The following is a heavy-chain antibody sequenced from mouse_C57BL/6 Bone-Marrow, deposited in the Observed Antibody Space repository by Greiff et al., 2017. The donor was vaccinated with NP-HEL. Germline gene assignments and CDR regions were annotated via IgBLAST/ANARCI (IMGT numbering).Heavy chain of an antibody. Sequence: QVQLQQSGAELVRPGTSVKMSCKASGYTFTNYWIGWVKQRPGQGLEWIGDIYPGGGYTNYNEKFKGKATLTADKSSSTAYMQFSSLTSEDSAIYYCARSGGQDFDYWGQGTTLTVSS. J-gene: IGHJ2*01. D-gene: IGHD3-3*01. V-gene: IGHV1-63*01. CDR1: GYTFTNYW. CDR3: ARSGGQDFDY. CDR2: IYPGGGYT.